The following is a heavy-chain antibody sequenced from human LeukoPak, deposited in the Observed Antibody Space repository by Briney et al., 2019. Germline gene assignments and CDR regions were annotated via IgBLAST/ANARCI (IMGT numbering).Heavy chain of an antibody. CDR3: ARGPYGSGSYQFDY. J-gene: IGHJ4*02. Sequence: GASVKVSCKASGYTFTSYDINWVRQATGQGLEWMGWMNPNSGNTGYAQKFQGRVTMTRNTSISTAYMELSSLRSEDTAVYYRARGPYGSGSYQFDYWGQGTLVTVSS. CDR2: MNPNSGNT. CDR1: GYTFTSYD. V-gene: IGHV1-8*01. D-gene: IGHD3-10*01.